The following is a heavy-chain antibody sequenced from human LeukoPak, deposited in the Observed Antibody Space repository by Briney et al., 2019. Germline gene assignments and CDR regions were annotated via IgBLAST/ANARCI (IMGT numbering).Heavy chain of an antibody. Sequence: SVKVSCKASGYTFTSYYMHWVRQAPGQGLEWMGGIIPIFGTANYAQKFQGRVTITADESTSTAYMELSSLRSEDTAVYYCARVSNYYYYYYMDVWGKGTTVTVSS. V-gene: IGHV1-69*13. J-gene: IGHJ6*03. CDR1: GYTFTSYY. D-gene: IGHD4-11*01. CDR2: IIPIFGTA. CDR3: ARVSNYYYYYYMDV.